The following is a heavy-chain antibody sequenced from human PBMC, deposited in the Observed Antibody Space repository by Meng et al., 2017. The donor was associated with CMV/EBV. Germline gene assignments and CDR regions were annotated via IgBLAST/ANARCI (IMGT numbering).Heavy chain of an antibody. CDR1: GYTLTSYG. D-gene: IGHD3-10*01. J-gene: IGHJ5*02. Sequence: QVQLLQSGAEMKKPGDSVKVSCNASGYTLTSYGISWVRQAPGQGLEWMGWVRAYNGNTNYAQTLQGRVTMTTDTSTSTAYMELRTLRSDDTAVYYCARNYYGSGSWFDPWGQGTLVTVSS. V-gene: IGHV1-18*01. CDR2: VRAYNGNT. CDR3: ARNYYGSGSWFDP.